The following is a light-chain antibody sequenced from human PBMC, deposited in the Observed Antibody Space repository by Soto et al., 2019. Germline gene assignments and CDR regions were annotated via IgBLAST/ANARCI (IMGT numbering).Light chain of an antibody. Sequence: QSVLTQPASVSGSPGQSVTISGTGTSSDFGSYKFVSWYQHHPGKVPKVIIYETSKRPSGVSDRFSGSKSGNTASLTISGLQAEDEADYYCFSFTSTNTHVFGSGTKLTVL. J-gene: IGLJ1*01. V-gene: IGLV2-23*01. CDR2: ETS. CDR3: FSFTSTNTHV. CDR1: SSDFGSYKF.